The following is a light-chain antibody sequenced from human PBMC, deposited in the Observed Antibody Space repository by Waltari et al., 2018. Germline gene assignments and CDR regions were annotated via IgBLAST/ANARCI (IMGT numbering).Light chain of an antibody. Sequence: DIQMTQSPSSLSPSVGDRVYITCRASQGISTDLNWYQQKPGKAPKRLIYAASSLESGVPSRFSGSGSGTDFTLTISSLQPEDFATYYCLQYNNNPRTFGQGTKVEIK. CDR3: LQYNNNPRT. J-gene: IGKJ1*01. V-gene: IGKV1-17*01. CDR2: AAS. CDR1: QGISTD.